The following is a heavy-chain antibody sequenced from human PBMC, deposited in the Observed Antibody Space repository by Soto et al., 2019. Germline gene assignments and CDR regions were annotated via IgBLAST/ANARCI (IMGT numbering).Heavy chain of an antibody. CDR1: GYTFTGYY. CDR2: INPNSGGT. J-gene: IGHJ3*02. CDR3: ARGSSYCSGDSCGLGAFDI. Sequence: ASVKVSCKESGYTFTGYYMHWVRQAPGQGLERMGWINPNSGGTNYAQKFQGWVTMTRDTSISTAYMELSRLRSDDTAVYYCARGSSYCSGDSCGLGAFDIWGQGTMVTVSS. V-gene: IGHV1-2*04. D-gene: IGHD2-15*01.